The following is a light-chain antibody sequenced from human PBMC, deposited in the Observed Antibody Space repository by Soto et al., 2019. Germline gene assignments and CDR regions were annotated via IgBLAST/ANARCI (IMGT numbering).Light chain of an antibody. J-gene: IGLJ1*01. CDR1: SSDVGYYSY. V-gene: IGLV2-11*01. CDR2: DVS. CDR3: CSFAGSYTLYV. Sequence: QSVRNRARSGSRFPGEAVTITCTGNSSDVGYYSYVSWFQQHPGKAPKLMIYDVSKRPSGVPDRFSGSKSGNTASLTISGLQAEDEADYYCCSFAGSYTLYVFGTGTKVTVL.